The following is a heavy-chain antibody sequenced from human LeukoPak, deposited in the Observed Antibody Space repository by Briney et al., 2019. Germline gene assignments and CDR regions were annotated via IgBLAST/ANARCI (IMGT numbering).Heavy chain of an antibody. CDR3: ARDGGYYGSGSYPDP. Sequence: ASVKVSCKASGYTFNNHYMHWVRQAPGLGLEWIGIINPGGGGATYAQKFQGRVTMTRATSTSTVYMELSSLRSEDTAVYYCARDGGYYGSGSYPDPWGQGTLVTVSS. D-gene: IGHD3-10*01. CDR2: INPGGGGA. J-gene: IGHJ5*02. CDR1: GYTFNNHY. V-gene: IGHV1-46*02.